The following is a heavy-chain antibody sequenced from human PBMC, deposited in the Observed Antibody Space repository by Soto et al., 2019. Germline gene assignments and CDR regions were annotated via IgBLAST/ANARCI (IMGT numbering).Heavy chain of an antibody. CDR2: MKPDGGEI. CDR1: GFTFSNYW. D-gene: IGHD1-1*01. CDR3: ARGGLEPFDY. Sequence: GGSLRLSCVASGFTFSNYWMSWVRQPPGKGLEWVANMKPDGGEINYVDSVKGRFTISRDNAKSELYLQMDRLRAEDTAVYYCARGGLEPFDYLGQGALVTVSS. J-gene: IGHJ4*02. V-gene: IGHV3-7*01.